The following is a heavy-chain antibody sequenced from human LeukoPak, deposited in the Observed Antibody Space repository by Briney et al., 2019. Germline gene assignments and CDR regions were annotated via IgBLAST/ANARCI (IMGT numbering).Heavy chain of an antibody. CDR3: AKGNYGDYVSGDWFDP. J-gene: IGHJ5*02. V-gene: IGHV3-9*03. D-gene: IGHD4-17*01. CDR1: GFTFDDYA. Sequence: GRSLRLSCAASGFTFDDYAMHWVRQAPGKGLEWVSGISWNSGSIGYADSVKGRFTISRDNAKNSLYLQMNSLRAEDMALYYCAKGNYGDYVSGDWFDPWGQGTLVTVSS. CDR2: ISWNSGSI.